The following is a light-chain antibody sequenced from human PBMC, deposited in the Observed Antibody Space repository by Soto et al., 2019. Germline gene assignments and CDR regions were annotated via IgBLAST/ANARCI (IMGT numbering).Light chain of an antibody. V-gene: IGKV1-5*03. CDR3: QQYKDYWT. J-gene: IGKJ1*01. Sequence: DIQMTQAPSTLSGSVLYRVTITFLASQSISRWLAWYQQKPGKAPKLLIYETSSLEDGVPSRFTGSGSGTEFSLTITSLQPEDFASYYCQQYKDYWTFGQGTKVDIK. CDR1: QSISRW. CDR2: ETS.